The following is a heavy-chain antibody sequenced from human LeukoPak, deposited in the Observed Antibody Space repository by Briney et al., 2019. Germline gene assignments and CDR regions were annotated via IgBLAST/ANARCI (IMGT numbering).Heavy chain of an antibody. CDR1: GFTFSSYA. D-gene: IGHD3-10*01. CDR2: ISYDGSNK. J-gene: IGHJ4*02. CDR3: ARELPGSGSLDY. V-gene: IGHV3-30-3*01. Sequence: GGSLRLSCAASGFTFSSYAMHWVRQAPGKGLDLVAVISYDGSNKYYADSVKGRFTISRDNSKNTLYLQMNSLRAEDTAVYYCARELPGSGSLDYWGQGTLVTVSS.